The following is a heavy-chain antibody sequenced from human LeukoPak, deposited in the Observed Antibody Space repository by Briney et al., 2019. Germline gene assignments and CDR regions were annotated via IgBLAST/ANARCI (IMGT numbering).Heavy chain of an antibody. CDR2: IYYTGNT. CDR1: GVSISSSNSY. J-gene: IGHJ4*02. Sequence: PSETLSLTCTVSGVSISSSNSYWGWIRQPPGKGLEWIGSIYYTGNTYYNASLKSRVTISIDTSKNQISLRLTSVTATDTAMYYCARQTGSGLFTLPWGQGTLVTVSS. V-gene: IGHV4-39*01. CDR3: ARQTGSGLFTLP. D-gene: IGHD3/OR15-3a*01.